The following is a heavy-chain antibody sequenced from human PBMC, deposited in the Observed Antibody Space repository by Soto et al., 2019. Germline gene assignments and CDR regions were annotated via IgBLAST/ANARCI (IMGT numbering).Heavy chain of an antibody. CDR1: GFTFSTYW. J-gene: IGHJ4*02. Sequence: GGSLRLSCAASGFTFSTYWMHWVRQAPGEGLVWLSRITAAGTSTSSADSVKGRFTISRDNAKNTLYLQMNSLRAEDTAMYYSARGDPTYFDYWGQVILVTVSS. V-gene: IGHV3-74*01. CDR2: ITAAGTST. D-gene: IGHD1-26*01. CDR3: ARGDPTYFDY.